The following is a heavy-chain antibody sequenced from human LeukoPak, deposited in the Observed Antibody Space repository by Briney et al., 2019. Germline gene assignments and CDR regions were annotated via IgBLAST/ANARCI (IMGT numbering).Heavy chain of an antibody. Sequence: ASETLSLTCTVSGGSISSYYWSWIRQPPGKGLEWIGYIYYSGSTNYNPSLKSRVTISVDTSKNQFSLKLSSVTAADTAVYYCARGGYCSGGSCWGYYFVYWGQGTLVTVSS. V-gene: IGHV4-59*01. CDR2: IYYSGST. D-gene: IGHD2-15*01. CDR3: ARGGYCSGGSCWGYYFVY. J-gene: IGHJ4*02. CDR1: GGSISSYY.